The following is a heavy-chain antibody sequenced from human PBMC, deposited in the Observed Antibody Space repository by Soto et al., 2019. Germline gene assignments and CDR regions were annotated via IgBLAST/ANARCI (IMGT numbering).Heavy chain of an antibody. CDR2: ISSSSNTI. J-gene: IGHJ6*02. CDR1: GFTFSDYY. D-gene: IGHD3-3*01. Sequence: SGGSLRLSCAASGFTFSDYYMNWIRQAPGKGLEWVSHISSSSNTIYYADSVKGRFTISRDNSKNSLYLQMNSLRAEDTAVYYCARDPFWSGFHGMDVWGQGTTVTVSS. V-gene: IGHV3-11*01. CDR3: ARDPFWSGFHGMDV.